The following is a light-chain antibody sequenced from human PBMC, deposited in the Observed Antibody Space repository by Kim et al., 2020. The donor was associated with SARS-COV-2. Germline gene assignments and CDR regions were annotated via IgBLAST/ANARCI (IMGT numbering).Light chain of an antibody. V-gene: IGLV2-14*01. CDR3: SAYTDSTTLV. J-gene: IGLJ3*02. CDR1: SSDVGGHNH. CDR2: EVS. Sequence: QSALTQPASVSGSPGQSITISCTGTSSDVGGHNHVSWYQQYPGKPPRLIIYEVSNRPSGVSNRFSGSKSGNTASLTISGLQAEDEADYYCSAYTDSTTLVFGGGTKLTVL.